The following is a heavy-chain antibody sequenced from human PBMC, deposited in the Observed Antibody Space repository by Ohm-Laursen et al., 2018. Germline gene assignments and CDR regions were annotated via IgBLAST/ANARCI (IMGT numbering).Heavy chain of an antibody. D-gene: IGHD6-19*01. V-gene: IGHV1-18*01. CDR3: ARNSSGWYNGMDV. Sequence: GASVKVSCKASGYSFRSYGISWVRQAPGQRLEWMGWVNGKNDNSNYAEKFQGRVTVTADTSTSTAYMEVRSLTSDDTAVYYCARNSSGWYNGMDVWGQGTTVTVSS. CDR1: GYSFRSYG. J-gene: IGHJ6*02. CDR2: VNGKNDNS.